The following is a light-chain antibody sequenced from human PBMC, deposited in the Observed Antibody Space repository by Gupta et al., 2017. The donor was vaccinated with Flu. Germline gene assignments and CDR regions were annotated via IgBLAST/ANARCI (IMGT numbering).Light chain of an antibody. CDR3: QQYISYSIT. CDR2: KAS. Sequence: DIQMTQSPSTLSASVGDRVTITCRASQGISDWLAWYQQKPGKAPKLLIYKASNLETGVPSRFSGSGSGTEFTLTISSLQPDDFATYYCQQYISYSITFGQGTRLEIK. J-gene: IGKJ5*01. CDR1: QGISDW. V-gene: IGKV1-5*03.